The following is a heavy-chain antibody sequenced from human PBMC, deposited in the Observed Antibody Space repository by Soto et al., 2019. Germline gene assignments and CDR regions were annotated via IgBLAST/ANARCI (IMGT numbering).Heavy chain of an antibody. CDR1: GFTFNRYW. CDR3: TRTISALPGDDY. CDR2: IKQDGSER. D-gene: IGHD6-6*01. Sequence: EVQLVESGGGLVQPGGSLRLSCAASGFTFNRYWMGWVRQAPGKGPEWLANIKQDGSERYYVDSVKGRFTISRDNVKNSVYLHLNSLRAEDTAVYYCTRTISALPGDDYWGQGTLVTVS. J-gene: IGHJ4*02. V-gene: IGHV3-7*01.